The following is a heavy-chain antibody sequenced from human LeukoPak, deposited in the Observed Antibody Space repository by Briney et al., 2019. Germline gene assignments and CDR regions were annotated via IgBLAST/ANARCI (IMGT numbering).Heavy chain of an antibody. CDR1: GDSLSRSS. V-gene: IGHV4-59*08. D-gene: IGHD4-23*01. Sequence: SQTLSLTCTVSGDSLSRSSWSWIRQSPGGGLEWIGYMFYGGTTNHNPSLKGRVTMSMVTSKDQFSLSLSSVTAADTAVHFCVRHWVHDFGGSDWYFDLWGRGTLVTVSS. CDR2: MFYGGTT. J-gene: IGHJ2*01. CDR3: VRHWVHDFGGSDWYFDL.